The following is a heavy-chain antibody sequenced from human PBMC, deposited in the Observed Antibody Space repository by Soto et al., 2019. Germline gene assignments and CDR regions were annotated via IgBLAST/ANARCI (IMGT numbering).Heavy chain of an antibody. CDR3: ARVSGSYYYFDY. CDR2: IYYSGST. J-gene: IGHJ4*02. V-gene: IGHV4-39*01. CDR1: GGSISSSSYY. D-gene: IGHD1-26*01. Sequence: SETLSLTCTVSGGSISSSSYYWGWIRQPPGKGLEWIGSIYYSGSTYYNPSLKSRVTISVDTSKNQFSLKRSSVTAADTAVYYCARVSGSYYYFDYWGQGTLVTVSS.